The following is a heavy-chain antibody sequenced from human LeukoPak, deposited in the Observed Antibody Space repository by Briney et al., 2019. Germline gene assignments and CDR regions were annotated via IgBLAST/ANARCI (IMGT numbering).Heavy chain of an antibody. D-gene: IGHD1-1*01. CDR2: ISGSGGST. Sequence: GGSLRLSCAASGFTFSSYAMSWVRQAPGKGLEWVSAISGSGGSTYYADSVKGRFTISRDNSKSTVFLQMNSLRAEDTAVYYCAKDTSPDYYYYYGMDVWGQGTTVTVSS. CDR1: GFTFSSYA. V-gene: IGHV3-23*01. J-gene: IGHJ6*02. CDR3: AKDTSPDYYYYYGMDV.